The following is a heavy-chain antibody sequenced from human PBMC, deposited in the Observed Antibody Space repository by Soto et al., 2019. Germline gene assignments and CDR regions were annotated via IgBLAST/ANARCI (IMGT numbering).Heavy chain of an antibody. D-gene: IGHD2-21*02. Sequence: SVKVSCKASGGTFSSYAISWVRQAPGQGLEWMGGIIPIFGTANYAQKFQGRVTITADESTSTAYMELSSLRSEDTSVYYCARGGHVVVVTAAFDYWGQGTLVTVSS. CDR1: GGTFSSYA. CDR3: ARGGHVVVVTAAFDY. J-gene: IGHJ4*02. V-gene: IGHV1-69*13. CDR2: IIPIFGTA.